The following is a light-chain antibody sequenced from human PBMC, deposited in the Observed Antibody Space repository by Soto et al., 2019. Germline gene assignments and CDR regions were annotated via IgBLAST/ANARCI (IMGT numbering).Light chain of an antibody. CDR2: DTF. J-gene: IGKJ4*01. V-gene: IGKV1-5*01. CDR1: QSISSW. CDR3: QQYNSYSPLT. Sequence: DIQMTQSPSSLSASVGDRVSITCRASQSISSWLAWYQQKPGTAPKLLMFDTFSLESGVPSRFSGSRSGTEFTLTISSLQPDDYATYYCQQYNSYSPLTFG.